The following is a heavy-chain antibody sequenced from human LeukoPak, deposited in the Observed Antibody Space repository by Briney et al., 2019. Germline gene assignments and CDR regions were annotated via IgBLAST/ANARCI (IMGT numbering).Heavy chain of an antibody. CDR3: ARGRIDYGDSRLSFFDY. D-gene: IGHD4-17*01. CDR1: GGTFSSFG. Sequence: SVKVSCKASGGTFSSFGFSWVRQAPGQGLEWMGGIIPIFDTANYAQQFQGRVTITAHESTSTVYMDLSSLRSDDTAVYYCARGRIDYGDSRLSFFDYWGQGTLVTVSS. J-gene: IGHJ4*02. CDR2: IIPIFDTA. V-gene: IGHV1-69*13.